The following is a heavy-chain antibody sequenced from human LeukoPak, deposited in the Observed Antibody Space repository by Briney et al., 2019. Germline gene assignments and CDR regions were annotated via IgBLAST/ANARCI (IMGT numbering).Heavy chain of an antibody. CDR2: MNPNSGNT. CDR1: GYTFTSYD. D-gene: IGHD2-21*02. Sequence: ASVKVSCKASGYTFTSYDINWVRQATGQGLEWMGWMNPNSGNTGYAQKFQGRVTMTRNTSISTAYMELSSLRSGDTAVYYCARGGCGGDCYPSVAAFDIWGQGTMVTVSS. CDR3: ARGGCGGDCYPSVAAFDI. J-gene: IGHJ3*02. V-gene: IGHV1-8*01.